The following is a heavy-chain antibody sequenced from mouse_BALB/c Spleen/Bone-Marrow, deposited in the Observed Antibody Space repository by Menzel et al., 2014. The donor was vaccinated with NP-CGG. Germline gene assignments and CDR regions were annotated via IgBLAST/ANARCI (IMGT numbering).Heavy chain of an antibody. CDR1: GFTFSDDW. J-gene: IGHJ2*01. CDR3: TRPSAATHFDY. V-gene: IGHV6-6*01. D-gene: IGHD1-2*01. CDR2: IRSKANNHST. Sequence: DVMLVESGGGLVQPGGSLKLSCAASGFTFSDDWVDWVRQSPEKGLEWVADIRSKANNHSTYYAESVEGRFTISRDDSKSSVYLQMNSLRSEDTGIYYCTRPSAATHFDYWGQGTTLTVSS.